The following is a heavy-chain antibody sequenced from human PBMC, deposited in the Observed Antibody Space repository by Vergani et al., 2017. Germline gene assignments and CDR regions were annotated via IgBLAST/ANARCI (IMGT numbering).Heavy chain of an antibody. CDR3: AKHFSGWGIDY. CDR1: GFTLSNYD. CDR2: IQFDGSNQ. V-gene: IGHV3-30*02. D-gene: IGHD6-19*01. Sequence: QVQLVESGGGVVQRGGSLRLSCATSGFTLSNYDMQWIRQGPGKGLEFVAFIQFDGSNQYYADSVKGRFTLSRDFSKNTLYLQMNSLRTDDTATYYCAKHFSGWGIDYWGQGTHVIVSS. J-gene: IGHJ4*02.